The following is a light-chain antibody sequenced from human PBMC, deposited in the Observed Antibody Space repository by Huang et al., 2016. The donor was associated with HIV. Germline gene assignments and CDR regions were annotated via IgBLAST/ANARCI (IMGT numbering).Light chain of an antibody. CDR3: QQYNNWPRT. V-gene: IGKV3-15*01. J-gene: IGKJ2*01. CDR2: GAS. Sequence: ERVMTQSPDTLSVSPGERATLYCRASQYVSSNLAWYQQKPGQAPRLLVYGASTRGIDIPARFSGSGSGTEFTLTISSLQSEESAVYYCQQYNNWPRTFGQGTKLEIK. CDR1: QYVSSN.